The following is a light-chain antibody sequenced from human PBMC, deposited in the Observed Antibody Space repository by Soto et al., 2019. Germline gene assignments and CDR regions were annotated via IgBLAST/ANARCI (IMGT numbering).Light chain of an antibody. V-gene: IGKV1-9*01. CDR2: AAS. CDR3: QQYNSYSRT. J-gene: IGKJ1*01. CDR1: QGISSY. Sequence: IQLTQSPSSLSASVGDRVTITCRASQGISSYLAWYQQKPGKAPKLLIYAASTLQSGVPSRFSGSGSGTEFTLTISSLQPDDFATYYCQQYNSYSRTFGQGTKVDIK.